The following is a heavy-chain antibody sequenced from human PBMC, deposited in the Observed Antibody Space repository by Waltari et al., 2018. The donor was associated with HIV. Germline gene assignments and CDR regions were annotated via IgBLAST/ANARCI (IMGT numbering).Heavy chain of an antibody. V-gene: IGHV4-34*01. CDR3: ARVSDVSDSSFDY. CDR2: INQRGST. D-gene: IGHD2-21*01. CDR1: GGHFRGHS. J-gene: IGHJ4*02. Sequence: QVQLPQWGAGLLKPSATLSLTCAVYGGHFRGHSWSWIRQPPGKGLEWIGEINQRGSTNYNPSLKSRVTILVDTSKNQFSLKLNSLTAADTAVYFCARVSDVSDSSFDYWGQGTLVTVSS.